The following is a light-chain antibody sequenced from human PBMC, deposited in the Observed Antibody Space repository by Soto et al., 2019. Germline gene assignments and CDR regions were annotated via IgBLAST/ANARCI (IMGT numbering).Light chain of an antibody. CDR2: EVS. V-gene: IGLV2-8*01. Sequence: QSALTQSPSASGSPGQSVTISCTGTSSDVGNYKYVSWYQQHPGKAPKLMIYEVSKRPSGVPDRFSGSKSGNTASLTVSGLQAEDEADYYCSSYAGSNNWVFGXGTKLTVL. CDR3: SSYAGSNNWV. J-gene: IGLJ3*02. CDR1: SSDVGNYKY.